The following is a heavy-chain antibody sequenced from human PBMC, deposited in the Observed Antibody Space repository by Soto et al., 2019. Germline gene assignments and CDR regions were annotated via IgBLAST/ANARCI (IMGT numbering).Heavy chain of an antibody. Sequence: QVQLVESGGGVVQPGRSLRLSCAASGFTFSSYAMHWVRQAPGKGLEWVAVISYDGSNKYYADSVKGRFTISRDNSKNTLYLPMNSLRAEDTAVYYCASTYYDFWSGYYWGQGTLVTVSS. CDR3: ASTYYDFWSGYY. CDR1: GFTFSSYA. J-gene: IGHJ4*02. D-gene: IGHD3-3*01. CDR2: ISYDGSNK. V-gene: IGHV3-30-3*01.